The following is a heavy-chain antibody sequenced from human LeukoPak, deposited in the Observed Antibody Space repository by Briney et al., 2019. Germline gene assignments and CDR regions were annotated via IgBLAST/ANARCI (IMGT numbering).Heavy chain of an antibody. J-gene: IGHJ5*02. CDR3: ARVGGNLSYYYGSGSYPPFDP. V-gene: IGHV1-46*01. D-gene: IGHD3-10*01. Sequence: ASVKVSCKASGYTFPSYYMHWVRQAPGQGLEWMGIINPSGGSTSYAQKFQGRVTMTRDTSTSTVYMELSSLRSEDTAVYYCARVGGNLSYYYGSGSYPPFDPWGQGTLVTVSS. CDR1: GYTFPSYY. CDR2: INPSGGST.